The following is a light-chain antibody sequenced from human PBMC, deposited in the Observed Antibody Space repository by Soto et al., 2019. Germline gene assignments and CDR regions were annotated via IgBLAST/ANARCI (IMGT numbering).Light chain of an antibody. J-gene: IGKJ1*01. CDR3: QQRSNWAWA. V-gene: IGKV3-11*01. CDR2: DAS. CDR1: QSVSSY. Sequence: EIVLTQSPATLPLSPGERATLSCRASQSVSSYLAWYQQNPGQAPRLLIYDASNRATGIPARFSGSGSGTDFSLSISSLEPEDFAVYYCQQRSNWAWAFGQGAKVEIK.